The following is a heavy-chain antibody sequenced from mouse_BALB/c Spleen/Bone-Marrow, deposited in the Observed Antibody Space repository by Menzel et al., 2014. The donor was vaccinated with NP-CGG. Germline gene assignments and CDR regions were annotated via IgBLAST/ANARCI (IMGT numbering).Heavy chain of an antibody. D-gene: IGHD2-1*01. J-gene: IGHJ2*01. CDR3: ARLGNYGY. CDR1: SFNIKDTY. Sequence: DVKLVESGAELVKPGASVKLSCTASSFNIKDTYMHWVKQRPEQDLEWIGRIDPANGNTKYDPKFQGKATITADTSSNTAYLQLSSLTSEDTAVYYCARLGNYGYWGQGTTLTVSS. V-gene: IGHV14-3*02. CDR2: IDPANGNT.